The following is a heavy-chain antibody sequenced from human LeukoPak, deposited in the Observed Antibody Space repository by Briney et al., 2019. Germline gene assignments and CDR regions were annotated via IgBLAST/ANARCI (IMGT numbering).Heavy chain of an antibody. V-gene: IGHV3-53*01. CDR1: EFTVSSNY. CDR2: IYSGGSS. D-gene: IGHD3-22*01. J-gene: IGHJ4*02. Sequence: GGSLRLSCAASEFTVSSNYMSWVRQAPGKGLEWVSIIYSGGSSYYADSVKGRFTIPRDNSKNTLYLQMNSLRAEDTAVYYCASGRYDSSGYYQYYFDYWGQGTLVTVSS. CDR3: ASGRYDSSGYYQYYFDY.